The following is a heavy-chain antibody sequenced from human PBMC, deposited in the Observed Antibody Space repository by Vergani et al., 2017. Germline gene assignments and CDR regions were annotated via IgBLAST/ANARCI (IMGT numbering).Heavy chain of an antibody. Sequence: EVQLLQSGGGVIQPGGSVRLSCAASGFTFSACTMTWVRQAPGKGLEWVSAISARYPITYYADTVKGRFTISIDNSKNMLYLQMNSLRAEDTAVYYCERLTYDTTPYWQGGYDCLGQGTLGSVSS. D-gene: IGHD3-22*01. J-gene: IGHJ4*02. CDR3: ERLTYDTTPYWQGGYDC. V-gene: IGHV3-23*01. CDR1: GFTFSACT. CDR2: ISARYPIT.